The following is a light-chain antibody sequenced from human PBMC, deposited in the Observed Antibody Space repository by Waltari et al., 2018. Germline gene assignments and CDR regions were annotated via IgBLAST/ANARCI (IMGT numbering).Light chain of an antibody. J-gene: IGLJ2*01. CDR3: LVWHSTIDHQGV. Sequence: SYVVTQSPSVSVAPGETARITCGGDNIGSKSVHWYQQRPGQAPVLVISYDSDRPSGIPERFSGSNSGNTATLTSSGVEAEDEADYYCLVWHSTIDHQGVFGGGTKLTVL. CDR1: NIGSKS. CDR2: YDS. V-gene: IGLV3-21*04.